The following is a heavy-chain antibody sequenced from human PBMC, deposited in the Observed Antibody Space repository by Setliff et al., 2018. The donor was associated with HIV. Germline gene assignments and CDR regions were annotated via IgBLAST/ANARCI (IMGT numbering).Heavy chain of an antibody. J-gene: IGHJ5*02. Sequence: PGGSLRLSCAASGFTFSNAWMSWVRQAPGKGLEWVGRIKSKTDGGTTDYAAPVKGRFIISRDNSKNTLYLQMNSLRAEDTAVYYCARAFGGGGFDPWGQGTLVTVSS. CDR1: GFTFSNAW. CDR2: IKSKTDGGTT. D-gene: IGHD3-10*01. CDR3: ARAFGGGGFDP. V-gene: IGHV3-15*01.